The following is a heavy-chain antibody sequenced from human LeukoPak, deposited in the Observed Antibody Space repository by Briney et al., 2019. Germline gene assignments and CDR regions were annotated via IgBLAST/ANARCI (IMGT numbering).Heavy chain of an antibody. D-gene: IGHD4-23*01. CDR1: GGSFSGYY. CDR3: ARVYGGNSSNFDY. J-gene: IGHJ4*02. Sequence: PSETLSLTCAVYGGSFSGYYWSWIRQPPGKGLEWIGEINHSGSTNYNPSLKSRVTLSVDTFKNQFSLKLSSVTAADTAVYYCARVYGGNSSNFDYWGQGTLVTVSS. V-gene: IGHV4-34*01. CDR2: INHSGST.